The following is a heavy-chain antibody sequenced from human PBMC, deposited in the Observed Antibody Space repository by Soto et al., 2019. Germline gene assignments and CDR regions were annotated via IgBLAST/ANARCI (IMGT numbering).Heavy chain of an antibody. CDR1: GGTFGTYT. V-gene: IGHV1-69*08. Sequence: QVQLVQSGAEVKKPGCSVKVSCKASGGTFGTYTISWVRQAPGQGLEWMGRILPILGKADYAQKFQGRVTITADKSTSTAYVELSGLRSEDTAVYYCARDPTTWGQGTLLTVSS. D-gene: IGHD1-1*01. CDR3: ARDPTT. CDR2: ILPILGKA. J-gene: IGHJ4*02.